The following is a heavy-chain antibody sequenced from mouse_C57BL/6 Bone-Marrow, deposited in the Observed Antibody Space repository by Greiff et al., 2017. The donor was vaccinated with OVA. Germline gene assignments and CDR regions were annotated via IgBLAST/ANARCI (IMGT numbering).Heavy chain of an antibody. V-gene: IGHV5-6*01. CDR2: ISSGGSYT. D-gene: IGHD2-5*01. CDR3: ARPYYSNPYYLDY. Sequence: EVMLVESGGDLVKPGGSLKLSCAASGFTFSSYGMSWVRQTPDKRLEWVATISSGGSYTYYPDSVKGRFTISRDNAKNTLYLQMSSLKSEDTAMYYCARPYYSNPYYLDYWGQGTTLTVSS. CDR1: GFTFSSYG. J-gene: IGHJ2*01.